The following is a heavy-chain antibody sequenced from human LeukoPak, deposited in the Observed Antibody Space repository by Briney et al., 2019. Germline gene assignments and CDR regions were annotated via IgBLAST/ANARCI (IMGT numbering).Heavy chain of an antibody. CDR2: ISWDGKNL. Sequence: GGSLRLSCAASGFTFDDHTIHWVRQAQGQGLERVSFISWDGKNLGYADSVKGGLTISRDNSKDSVYLQMSSRRTEDAALYYCAKDEDYTLDSWGQGTLVTVSS. CDR1: GFTFDDHT. CDR3: AKDEDYTLDS. V-gene: IGHV3-43*01. J-gene: IGHJ4*02. D-gene: IGHD2-2*02.